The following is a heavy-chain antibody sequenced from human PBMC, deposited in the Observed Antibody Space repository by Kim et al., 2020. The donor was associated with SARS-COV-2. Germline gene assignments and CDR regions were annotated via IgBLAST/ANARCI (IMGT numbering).Heavy chain of an antibody. CDR2: IYYSGST. D-gene: IGHD6-19*01. CDR1: GGSISSGGYY. CDR3: ASTGYSSGWYPDWYVYYFDY. V-gene: IGHV4-31*03. J-gene: IGHJ4*02. Sequence: SETLSLTCTVSGGSISSGGYYWSWIRQHPGKGLEWIGYIYYSGSTYYNPSLKSRVTISVDTSKNQFSLKLSSVTAADTAVYYCASTGYSSGWYPDWYVYYFDYWGQGTLVTVSS.